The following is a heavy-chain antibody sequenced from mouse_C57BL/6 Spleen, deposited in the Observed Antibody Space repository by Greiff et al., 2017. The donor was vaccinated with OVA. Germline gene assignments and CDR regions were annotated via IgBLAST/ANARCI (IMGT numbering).Heavy chain of an antibody. D-gene: IGHD4-1*01. V-gene: IGHV5-17*01. CDR2: ISSGSSTI. J-gene: IGHJ1*03. CDR1: GFTFSDYG. CDR3: ARDGHNWDGYFDV. Sequence: EVKLMESGGGLVKPGGSLKLSCAASGFTFSDYGMHWVRQAPEKGLEWVAYISSGSSTIYYADTVKGRFTISRDNAKNTLFLQMTSLRPEDTAMYYCARDGHNWDGYFDVWGTGTTVTVSS.